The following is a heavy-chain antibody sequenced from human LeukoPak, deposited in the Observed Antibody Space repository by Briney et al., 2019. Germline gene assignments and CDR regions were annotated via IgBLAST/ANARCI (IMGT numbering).Heavy chain of an antibody. CDR2: IYYSGST. Sequence: PSETLSLTCTVSGGSISSSSYYWGWIRQPPGKGLEWIGSIYYSGSTYYNPSLKSRVTISVDTSKNQFSLKLSSVTAADTAVYYCARDRRSSGWYTYDKYYHMDVWGKGTTVTVSS. CDR3: ARDRRSSGWYTYDKYYHMDV. CDR1: GGSISSSSYY. D-gene: IGHD6-19*01. V-gene: IGHV4-39*07. J-gene: IGHJ6*03.